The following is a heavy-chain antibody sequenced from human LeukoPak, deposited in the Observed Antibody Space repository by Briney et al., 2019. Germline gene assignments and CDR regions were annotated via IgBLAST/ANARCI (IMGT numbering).Heavy chain of an antibody. V-gene: IGHV3-7*01. D-gene: IGHD1-20*01. Sequence: PGGSLRLSCAASGFTFSRYWMSWVRQAPGKGLEGVANIKQDGSEKYYVVSVKGRFTISRDNAKNSLYLQMNSLRAEDTAVYYCARLLVYNSGGEAFDHWGQGTLVTVSS. CDR2: IKQDGSEK. CDR1: GFTFSRYW. CDR3: ARLLVYNSGGEAFDH. J-gene: IGHJ4*02.